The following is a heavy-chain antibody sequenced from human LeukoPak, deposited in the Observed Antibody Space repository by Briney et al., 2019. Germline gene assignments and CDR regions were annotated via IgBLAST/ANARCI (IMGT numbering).Heavy chain of an antibody. J-gene: IGHJ4*02. CDR1: GYTFTSYG. D-gene: IGHD3-3*01. Sequence: ASVKVSCKASGYTFTSYGISWVRQAPGQGLEWMGWISAYNGNTNYAQKLQGRVTMTTDTSTSTAYMELRSLRSDDTAVYYCAGSPYYDFWSGYFPFDYWGQGTLVTVSS. V-gene: IGHV1-18*01. CDR2: ISAYNGNT. CDR3: AGSPYYDFWSGYFPFDY.